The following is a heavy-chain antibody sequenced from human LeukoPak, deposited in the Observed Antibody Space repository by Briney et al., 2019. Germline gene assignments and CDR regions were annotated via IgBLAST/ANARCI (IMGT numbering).Heavy chain of an antibody. D-gene: IGHD6-13*01. J-gene: IGHJ4*02. CDR1: GGSISSYY. Sequence: PSETLSLTCTVSGGSISSYYWSWIRQPAGKGLEWIGRIYTSGSTNYNPSLKSRVTMSVDTSKNQFSLKLSSVAAADTAVYYCARVSGRPYSSTRLDFWGQGTLVTVSS. CDR2: IYTSGST. CDR3: ARVSGRPYSSTRLDF. V-gene: IGHV4-4*07.